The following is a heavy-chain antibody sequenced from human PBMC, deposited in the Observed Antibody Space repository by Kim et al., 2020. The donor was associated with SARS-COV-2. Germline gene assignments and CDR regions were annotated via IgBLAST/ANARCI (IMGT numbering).Heavy chain of an antibody. CDR1: GFTFSSYW. CDR3: ARVGTGWFGELVHYYYYYGMDV. D-gene: IGHD3-10*01. Sequence: GGSLRLSCAASGFTFSSYWMSWVRQAPGKGLEWVANIKQDGSEKYYVDSVKGRFTISRDNAKNSLYLQMNSLRAEDTAVYYCARVGTGWFGELVHYYYYYGMDVWGQGTTVTVSS. J-gene: IGHJ6*02. V-gene: IGHV3-7*01. CDR2: IKQDGSEK.